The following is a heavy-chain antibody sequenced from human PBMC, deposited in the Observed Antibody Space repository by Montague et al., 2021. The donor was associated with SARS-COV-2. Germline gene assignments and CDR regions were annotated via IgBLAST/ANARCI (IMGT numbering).Heavy chain of an antibody. CDR2: IYHTEST. CDR1: SGSISNYY. CDR3: ARSVRFEYGLDV. Sequence: SETLSLTCTVSSGSISNYYWSWIRQPPGKGLEWIGYIYHTESTNYNPSLESRVSISIDTSKSQFSLRVRSVTAADTAVYYCARSVRFEYGLDVWGQGTTVTISS. J-gene: IGHJ6*02. D-gene: IGHD3-16*01. V-gene: IGHV4-59*08.